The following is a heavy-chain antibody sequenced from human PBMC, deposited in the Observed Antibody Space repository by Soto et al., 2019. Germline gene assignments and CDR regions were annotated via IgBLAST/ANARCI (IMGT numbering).Heavy chain of an antibody. V-gene: IGHV1-18*01. CDR1: GYTFTSSG. D-gene: IGHD6-19*01. J-gene: IGHJ3*02. Sequence: ASVKVSCKASGYTFTSSGISWVRQAPGQGLEYMGWISGYNGNTNYAQKLQGRVTMTTDTSTSTAYMELRSLRSDDTAVYYCAREDQLMAALPGDVFDIWGQGTMVTVSS. CDR2: ISGYNGNT. CDR3: AREDQLMAALPGDVFDI.